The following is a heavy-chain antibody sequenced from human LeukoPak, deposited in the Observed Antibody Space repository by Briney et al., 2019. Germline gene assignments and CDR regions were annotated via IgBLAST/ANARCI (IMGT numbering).Heavy chain of an antibody. Sequence: GGSLRLSCAASGFTFSSYSMNWVRQAPGKGLEWVSSISSSSSYIYYADSVKGRFTISRDNAKNSLYLQMNSLRAEDTAVYYCAREGYYYGSGSPRAFDIWGQGTMVAVSS. CDR3: AREGYYYGSGSPRAFDI. D-gene: IGHD3-10*01. CDR2: ISSSSSYI. CDR1: GFTFSSYS. J-gene: IGHJ3*02. V-gene: IGHV3-21*01.